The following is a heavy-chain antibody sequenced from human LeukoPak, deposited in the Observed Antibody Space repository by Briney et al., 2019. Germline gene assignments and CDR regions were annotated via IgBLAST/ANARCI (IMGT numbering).Heavy chain of an antibody. D-gene: IGHD3-10*01. V-gene: IGHV4-59*01. CDR3: ARDRKVRGGGYRWFDP. CDR2: IYYSGNT. J-gene: IGHJ5*02. Sequence: SETLSLTCTVSGGSISSYYWNWIRQPPGKGLEWIAYIYYSGNTNYNPSLKSRVTISVDTSKNQFSLKLSSVTAADTAVYYCARDRKVRGGGYRWFDPWGQGTLVTVSS. CDR1: GGSISSYY.